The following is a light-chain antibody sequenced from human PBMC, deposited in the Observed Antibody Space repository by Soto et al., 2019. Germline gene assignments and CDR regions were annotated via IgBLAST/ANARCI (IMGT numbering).Light chain of an antibody. J-gene: IGKJ2*01. CDR2: KTS. Sequence: DIQVTQSPSTLSAFVGDRVILTCRARQNVNIWLAWYQQRPRKAPKLLIYKTSSLESGVPSSFSGSGSGTESTLTISGLETDDFGTYFCLQYNSLPYTFGQATKLEIK. V-gene: IGKV1-5*03. CDR1: QNVNIW. CDR3: LQYNSLPYT.